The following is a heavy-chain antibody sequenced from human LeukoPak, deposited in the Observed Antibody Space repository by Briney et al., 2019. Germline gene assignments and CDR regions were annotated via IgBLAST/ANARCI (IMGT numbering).Heavy chain of an antibody. CDR3: ASDRGAIDY. CDR1: GGSFSGYY. D-gene: IGHD3-22*01. V-gene: IGHV4-34*01. J-gene: IGHJ4*02. Sequence: PSETLSLTCAVYGGSFSGYYWSWIRQPPGRGLEWIGEINHSGSTNYNPSLKSRVTMSVDTSKNQFSLKLSSVTAADTAVYYCASDRGAIDYWGQGTLVTVSS. CDR2: INHSGST.